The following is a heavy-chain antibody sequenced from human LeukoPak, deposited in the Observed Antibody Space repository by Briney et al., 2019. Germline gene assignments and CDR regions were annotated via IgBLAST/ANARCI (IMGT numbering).Heavy chain of an antibody. V-gene: IGHV7-4-1*02. CDR2: INTNTGNP. J-gene: IGHJ4*02. CDR1: GYTFTSYA. D-gene: IGHD3-9*01. Sequence: ASVKVSCKASGYTFTSYAMNWVRQAPGQGLEWMGWINTNTGNPTYAQGFTGRFVFSLDTSVSTAYLQISSLKAEDTAVYYCARNFAYYDILTGYYNCFDYWGQGTPVTVSS. CDR3: ARNFAYYDILTGYYNCFDY.